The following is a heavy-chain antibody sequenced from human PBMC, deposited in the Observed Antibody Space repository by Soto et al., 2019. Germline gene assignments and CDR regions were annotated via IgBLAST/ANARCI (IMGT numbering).Heavy chain of an antibody. V-gene: IGHV5-51*01. J-gene: IGHJ3*02. CDR2: IYPGDSDT. Sequence: EVQLVQSGAEVKEPGESLKISCNGSGYSFTGYWIAWVRQMPGKALEWMGIIYPGDSDTRYSPSFQGQVTISADKSINTAYLQWSSLKASHTAMYYCARHWPGYSSGWDAFDIWGQGTMVTVSS. CDR1: GYSFTGYW. D-gene: IGHD6-19*01. CDR3: ARHWPGYSSGWDAFDI.